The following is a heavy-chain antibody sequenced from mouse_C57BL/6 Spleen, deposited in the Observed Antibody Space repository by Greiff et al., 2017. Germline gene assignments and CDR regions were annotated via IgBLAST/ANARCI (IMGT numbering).Heavy chain of an antibody. CDR1: GFTFSSYG. CDR3: ARRSYGNFAY. J-gene: IGHJ3*01. D-gene: IGHD2-1*01. V-gene: IGHV5-6*02. Sequence: EVKLVESGGDLVKPGGSLKLSCAASGFTFSSYGMSWVRQTPDKRLEWVATISSGGSYTYYPDSVKGRFTISRDNAKNTLYLQMSSLKSEDTAMYYCARRSYGNFAYWGQGTLVTVSA. CDR2: ISSGGSYT.